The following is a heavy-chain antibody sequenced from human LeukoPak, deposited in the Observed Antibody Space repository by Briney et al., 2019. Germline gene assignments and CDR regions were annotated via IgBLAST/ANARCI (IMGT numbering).Heavy chain of an antibody. CDR3: ARRTVTNGWFRIDY. CDR2: IDYSGST. V-gene: IGHV4-59*08. CDR1: GGSISSYY. J-gene: IGHJ4*02. Sequence: SETLSLTCTVSGGSISSYYWSWIRQPPGKGLEWIGYIDYSGSTDYNPSLKSRVTISVDTSKNEFSLKLSSVTAADTALYYCARRTVTNGWFRIDYWGQGSLVIVSS. D-gene: IGHD6-19*01.